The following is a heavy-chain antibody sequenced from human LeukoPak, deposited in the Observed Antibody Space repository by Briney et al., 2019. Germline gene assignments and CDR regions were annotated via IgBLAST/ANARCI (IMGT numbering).Heavy chain of an antibody. Sequence: GGSLRLSCAASGFSFSSYTMNWVRQAPGKGLEWTSYISSGSSTTDYADSVKGRFTISRDNAKNSLYLQMNSLRAEDTAVYYCARGYCSGGSCYNLDYWGQGTLVTVST. D-gene: IGHD2-15*01. J-gene: IGHJ4*02. CDR1: GFSFSSYT. CDR2: ISSGSSTT. CDR3: ARGYCSGGSCYNLDY. V-gene: IGHV3-48*01.